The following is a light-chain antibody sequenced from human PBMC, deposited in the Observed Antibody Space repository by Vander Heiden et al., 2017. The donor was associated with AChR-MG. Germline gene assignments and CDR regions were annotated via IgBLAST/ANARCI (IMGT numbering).Light chain of an antibody. CDR2: GAS. V-gene: IGKV3-20*01. CDR3: QQYGSSPPRYT. Sequence: EIVLTQSPGTLSLSPGERATLSCRASQSVSSSYLAWYQQKPGQAPRLLIYGASSRATGIPDRISGSGSGTDFTLTISRLEAEDFAVYYCQQYGSSPPRYTFGQGTKLEIK. J-gene: IGKJ2*01. CDR1: QSVSSSY.